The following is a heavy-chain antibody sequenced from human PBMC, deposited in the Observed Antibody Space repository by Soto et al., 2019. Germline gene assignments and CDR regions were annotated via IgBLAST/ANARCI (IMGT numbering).Heavy chain of an antibody. J-gene: IGHJ4*02. Sequence: SETLSLTCVGVSFGTYYWSWIRQPPGKGLEWLGYIFSSEHFKYNPSLKSRLTVSVDPSKNHVSLRLTSVTAADTAVYYCARGPVDLYYYGSGSYFDYWGQGTLVTVSS. D-gene: IGHD3-10*01. CDR3: ARGPVDLYYYGSGSYFDY. CDR2: IFSSEHF. CDR1: VSFGTYY. V-gene: IGHV4-59*01.